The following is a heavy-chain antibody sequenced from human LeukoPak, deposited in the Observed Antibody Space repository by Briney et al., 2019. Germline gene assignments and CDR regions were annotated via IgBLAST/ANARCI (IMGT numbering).Heavy chain of an antibody. D-gene: IGHD3-9*01. CDR1: GFTFSNYG. Sequence: GGSLRLSCAASGFTFSNYGMHWVRQAPGKGLEWVSVIYSGGSTYYADSVKGRFTISRDNSKNTLYLQMNSLRAEDTAVYYCARGYYDILTGFDYWGQGTLVTVSS. CDR3: ARGYYDILTGFDY. CDR2: IYSGGST. J-gene: IGHJ4*02. V-gene: IGHV3-NL1*01.